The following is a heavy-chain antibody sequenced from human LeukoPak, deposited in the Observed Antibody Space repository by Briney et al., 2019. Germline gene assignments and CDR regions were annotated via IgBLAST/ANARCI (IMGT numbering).Heavy chain of an antibody. J-gene: IGHJ5*02. CDR3: ARSLVGAKFWFDP. D-gene: IGHD1-26*01. Sequence: SETLSLTCTVSGGSMSSYYWSWIRQPAGKGLEWIGRIYTSGSTNYNPSLNSRVTMSLDTSKNQFSLKLSSVTAADTAVYSCARSLVGAKFWFDPWGQGTLVTVSS. V-gene: IGHV4-4*07. CDR1: GGSMSSYY. CDR2: IYTSGST.